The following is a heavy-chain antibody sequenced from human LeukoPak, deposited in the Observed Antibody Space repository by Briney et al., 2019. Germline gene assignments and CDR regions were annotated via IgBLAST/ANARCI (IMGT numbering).Heavy chain of an antibody. CDR3: ARGANYGDYGLDAFDA. CDR2: INYSGST. J-gene: IGHJ3*01. CDR1: GGSMSSYY. V-gene: IGHV4-59*01. D-gene: IGHD4-17*01. Sequence: KPSETLSLTCTVSGGSMSSYYWSWIRQPPGEGLEWIGYINYSGSTTYNPFLRSRVTMSVDTSKNQFSLKLTSVTAADTAVYHCARGANYGDYGLDAFDAWGQGTMVTVSS.